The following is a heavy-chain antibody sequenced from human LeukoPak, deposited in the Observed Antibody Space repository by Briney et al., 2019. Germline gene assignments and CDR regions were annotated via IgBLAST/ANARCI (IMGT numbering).Heavy chain of an antibody. CDR1: GFTFSSYA. CDR3: ARGRYIRTESYYYYYGMDV. CDR2: ISYDGSNK. J-gene: IGHJ6*02. D-gene: IGHD6-13*01. V-gene: IGHV3-30*04. Sequence: PGGSLRLSCAASGFTFSSYAMHWVRQAPGKGLEWVAVISYDGSNKYYADSVKGRFTISRDNSKNTLYLQMNSLRAEDTAVYYCARGRYIRTESYYYYYGMDVWGQGTTVTVSS.